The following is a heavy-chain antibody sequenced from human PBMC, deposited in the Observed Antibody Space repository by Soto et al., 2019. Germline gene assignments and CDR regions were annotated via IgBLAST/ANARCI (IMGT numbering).Heavy chain of an antibody. V-gene: IGHV3-23*01. Sequence: EVQLLESGGGLVQPGGSLRLSCAASGFTFSSYAMSWVRQAPGKGLEWVSAISGSGGSTYYADSVKGRFTISRDNSKNTLYLQRNSLRAEDTAVYYCASLTGNDLWGRYNYCACGMDVWGQGPTVTVSS. CDR2: ISGSGGST. D-gene: IGHD3-3*01. CDR3: ASLTGNDLWGRYNYCACGMDV. J-gene: IGHJ6*02. CDR1: GFTFSSYA.